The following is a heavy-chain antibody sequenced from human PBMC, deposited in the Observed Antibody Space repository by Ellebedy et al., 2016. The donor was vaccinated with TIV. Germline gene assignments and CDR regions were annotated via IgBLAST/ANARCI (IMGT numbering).Heavy chain of an antibody. J-gene: IGHJ6*02. D-gene: IGHD5-12*01. Sequence: SETLSLTCTVSGGSISSYYWSWIRQPPGKGLEWIGYIYYSGSTNYNPSLKSRVTISVDTSKNQFSLKLSSVTAADTAVYYCARTLGRYSGYDHYYYYGMDVWGQGTTVTVSS. CDR3: ARTLGRYSGYDHYYYYGMDV. CDR2: IYYSGST. V-gene: IGHV4-59*01. CDR1: GGSISSYY.